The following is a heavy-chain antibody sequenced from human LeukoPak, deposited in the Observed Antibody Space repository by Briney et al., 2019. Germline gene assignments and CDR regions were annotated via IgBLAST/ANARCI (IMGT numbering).Heavy chain of an antibody. CDR1: GFIFRTYG. CDR3: AKDSLADIDY. CDR2: IRHDGSIK. J-gene: IGHJ4*02. V-gene: IGHV3-30*02. Sequence: GGSLRLSCAASGFIFRTYGMYWVRQAPGKGLEWVAFIRHDGSIKNYADSVKGRSTISRDNSKNTLYLQMNSLRAEDTAVYYCAKDSLADIDYWGQGTLVTVSS.